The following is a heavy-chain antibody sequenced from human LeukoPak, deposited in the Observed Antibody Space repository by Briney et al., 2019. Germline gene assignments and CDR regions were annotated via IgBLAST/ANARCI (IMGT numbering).Heavy chain of an antibody. D-gene: IGHD5-18*01. CDR3: ARDSATAMVPDY. V-gene: IGHV3-74*01. CDR2: INSDGSST. Sequence: PGGSLRLSCAASGFTFSSYWMDWVRQAPGKGLVWVSRINSDGSSTSYADSVKGRFTIPRDNAKNTLYLQMNSLRAEDTAVYYCARDSATAMVPDYWGQGTLVTVSS. J-gene: IGHJ4*02. CDR1: GFTFSSYW.